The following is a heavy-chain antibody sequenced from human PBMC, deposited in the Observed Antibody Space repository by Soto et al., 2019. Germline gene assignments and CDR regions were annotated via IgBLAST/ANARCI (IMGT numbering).Heavy chain of an antibody. Sequence: PSETLSRNCIVSGGSSSSNYWTWIRQPPGKGLEWIGYVYNSGSTNYNPSLKSRVTISEDTSKSQFSLKVNSMTAADTAVYYCARYRREAVAGYTLDNWGQGILVTVSS. V-gene: IGHV4-59*01. CDR1: GGSSSSNY. D-gene: IGHD6-13*01. J-gene: IGHJ4*02. CDR2: VYNSGST. CDR3: ARYRREAVAGYTLDN.